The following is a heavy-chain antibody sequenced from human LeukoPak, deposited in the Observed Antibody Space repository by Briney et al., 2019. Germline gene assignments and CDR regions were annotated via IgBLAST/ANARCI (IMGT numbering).Heavy chain of an antibody. D-gene: IGHD3-9*01. CDR1: GYFFSKYS. V-gene: IGHV1-18*01. Sequence: ASVKVSCKASGYFFSKYSITWVRQAPGQGLEWMGWIGAYNGDTKYARKFLGRVIMSIDTSTNAAYMELRSLRSDDTAVYYCARGHFDWLFFLDFWGQGTLVTVSS. CDR3: ARGHFDWLFFLDF. J-gene: IGHJ4*02. CDR2: IGAYNGDT.